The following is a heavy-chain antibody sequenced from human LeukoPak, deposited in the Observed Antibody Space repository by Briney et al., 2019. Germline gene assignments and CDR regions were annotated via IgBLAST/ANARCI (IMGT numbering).Heavy chain of an antibody. Sequence: PGRSLRLSCAASGFTFSSYGMHWVRQAPGKGLEWVAVISYDGSNKYYADSVKGRFTISRDNSKNTLYLQMNSLRAEDTAVYYCAKAPKRIFGEATMDYWGQGTLVTVSS. CDR2: ISYDGSNK. V-gene: IGHV3-30*18. J-gene: IGHJ4*02. CDR1: GFTFSSYG. D-gene: IGHD3-3*01. CDR3: AKAPKRIFGEATMDY.